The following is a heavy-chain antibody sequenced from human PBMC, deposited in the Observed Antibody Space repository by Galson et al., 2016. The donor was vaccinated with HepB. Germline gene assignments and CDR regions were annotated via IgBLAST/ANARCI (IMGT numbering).Heavy chain of an antibody. V-gene: IGHV3-69-1*02. Sequence: SLRLSCAGSGFTIRLYTMNWVRQAPGKGLEWVSSITPRSTMSYADSVKGRFTISRDDYSVFLQMNSLRDEDTGVYYCARPLRGTYENFGFDHWGQGTLVTVSS. J-gene: IGHJ4*02. CDR1: GFTIRLYT. D-gene: IGHD1-26*01. CDR2: ITPRSTM. CDR3: ARPLRGTYENFGFDH.